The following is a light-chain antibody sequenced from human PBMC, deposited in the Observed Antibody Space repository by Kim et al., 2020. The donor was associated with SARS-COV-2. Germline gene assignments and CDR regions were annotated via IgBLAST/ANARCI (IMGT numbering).Light chain of an antibody. J-gene: IGLJ3*02. CDR1: SSDVGCYNY. CDR3: CSYAGSYTYWV. V-gene: IGLV2-11*01. Sequence: SVTISCTGTSSDVGCYNYVSWYQQHPGKAPKIMIYDVSKRPSGVPDRFSGSKSGNTASLTISGLQAEDEADYYCCSYAGSYTYWVFGGGTQLTVL. CDR2: DVS.